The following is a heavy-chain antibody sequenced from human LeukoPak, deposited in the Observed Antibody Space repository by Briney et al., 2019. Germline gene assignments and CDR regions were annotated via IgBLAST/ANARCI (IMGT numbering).Heavy chain of an antibody. D-gene: IGHD3-10*01. CDR1: GFTFSSYD. J-gene: IGHJ3*02. CDR2: IGTAGDT. Sequence: GGSLRLSCAASGFTFSSYDMHWVRQATGKGLEWVSAIGTAGDTYYPGSVKGRFTISRENAKNSLYLQMNSLRAGDTAVYYCARVSGSHDAFDIWGQGTMVTVSS. V-gene: IGHV3-13*01. CDR3: ARVSGSHDAFDI.